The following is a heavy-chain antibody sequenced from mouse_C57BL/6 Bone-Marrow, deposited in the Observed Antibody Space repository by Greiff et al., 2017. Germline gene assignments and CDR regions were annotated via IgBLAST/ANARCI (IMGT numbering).Heavy chain of an antibody. V-gene: IGHV1-19*01. CDR2: INPYNGGT. J-gene: IGHJ3*01. CDR3: AREEKRPPVFPLAY. CDR1: GYTFTDYY. Sequence: EVQLQESGPVLVKPGASVKMSCKASGYTFTDYYMNWVKQSHGKSLEWIGIINPYNGGTSYNQKFKGKATLTVDKSSSTAYMELNSLTSEDSAVYFCAREEKRPPVFPLAYWGQGTLVTVSA.